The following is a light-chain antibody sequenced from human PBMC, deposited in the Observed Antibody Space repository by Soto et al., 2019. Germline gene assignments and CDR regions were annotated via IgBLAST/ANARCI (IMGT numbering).Light chain of an antibody. V-gene: IGLV2-14*01. CDR3: SSYTGSSTLYV. J-gene: IGLJ1*01. CDR1: SSDVGTYNY. CDR2: EVT. Sequence: QSVLTQHASVSGSPGQSITISCTGTSSDVGTYNYVSWYQQHPGKAPKVMIYEVTYRPSGGSNRFSGSKSGNTASLTISGLQAEDEAEYYCSSYTGSSTLYVFGTGSKVTVL.